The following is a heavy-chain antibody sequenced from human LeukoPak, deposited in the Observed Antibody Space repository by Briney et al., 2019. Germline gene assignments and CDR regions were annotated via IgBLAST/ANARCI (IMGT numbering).Heavy chain of an antibody. J-gene: IGHJ4*02. CDR3: AKDTDPYSSNYIFDY. D-gene: IGHD6-13*01. CDR2: ISYDGRNK. Sequence: GRSLRLSCAASGFTFSSYGMHWVRQAPGKGLEWVAVISYDGRNKYNAESVKGRFTISRDNSKNTLYLQMNSLRAEDTAVYFCAKDTDPYSSNYIFDYWGQGTLVTVSS. CDR1: GFTFSSYG. V-gene: IGHV3-30*18.